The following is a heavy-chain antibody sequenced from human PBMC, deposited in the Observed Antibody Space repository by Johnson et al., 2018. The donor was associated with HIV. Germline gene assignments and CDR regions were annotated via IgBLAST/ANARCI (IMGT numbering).Heavy chain of an antibody. D-gene: IGHD4-17*01. Sequence: VQLVETGGGLIQPGGSLTLSCSASGFTVSKKYISWVRQAPGKGLEWVSYISRSGSTIYYADSVKGRFTISRDNAKNSLYLQMNSLRVEDTALYYCARPADYGDYSRDAFDIWGQGTMVTVSS. V-gene: IGHV3-11*04. J-gene: IGHJ3*02. CDR2: ISRSGSTI. CDR1: GFTVSKKY. CDR3: ARPADYGDYSRDAFDI.